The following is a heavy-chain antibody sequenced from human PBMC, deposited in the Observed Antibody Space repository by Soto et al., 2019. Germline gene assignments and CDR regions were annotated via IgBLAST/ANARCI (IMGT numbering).Heavy chain of an antibody. V-gene: IGHV1-3*01. J-gene: IGHJ5*02. CDR3: AREKWGSGSRWLDP. D-gene: IGHD6-19*01. CDR2: INVGNGNT. CDR1: GYTYISYS. Sequence: ASVKVSCKASGYTYISYSMHWVRQAPGQRLDLMGWINVGNGNTKYSQNFQGRVTINQDTSASTAYMGLSSLTSEDTAVYYCAREKWGSGSRWLDPWGQGTLVTVSS.